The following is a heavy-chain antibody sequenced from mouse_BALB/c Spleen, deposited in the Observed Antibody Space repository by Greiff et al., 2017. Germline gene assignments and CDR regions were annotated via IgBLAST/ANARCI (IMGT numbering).Heavy chain of an antibody. CDR2: ISNGGGST. D-gene: IGHD1-2*01. CDR3: ARLISTAIAY. Sequence: EVKLMESGGGLVQPGGSLKLSCAASGFTFSSYTMSWVRQTPEKRLEWVAYISNGGGSTYYPDTVKGRFTISRDNAKNTLYLQMSSLKSEDTAMYYCARLISTAIAYWGQGTLVTVSA. V-gene: IGHV5-12-2*01. CDR1: GFTFSSYT. J-gene: IGHJ3*01.